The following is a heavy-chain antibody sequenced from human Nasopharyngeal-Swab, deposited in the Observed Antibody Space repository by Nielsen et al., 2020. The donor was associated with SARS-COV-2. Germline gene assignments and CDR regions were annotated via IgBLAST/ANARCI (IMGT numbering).Heavy chain of an antibody. D-gene: IGHD1-7*01. Sequence: WIRQHPGKGLEWIGEINHSGSTNYNPSLKSRVTISVDTSKNQFSLKLSSVTAADTAVYYCARCMTGTTGGWFDPWGQGTLVTVSS. V-gene: IGHV4-34*01. CDR3: ARCMTGTTGGWFDP. CDR2: INHSGST. J-gene: IGHJ5*02.